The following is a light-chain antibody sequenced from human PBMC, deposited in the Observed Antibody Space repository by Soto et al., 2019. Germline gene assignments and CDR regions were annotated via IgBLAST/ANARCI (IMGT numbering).Light chain of an antibody. J-gene: IGKJ3*01. V-gene: IGKV1-39*01. CDR1: QSISSY. Sequence: DIQMTQSPSSLSASVGDRVTITCRASQSISSYLNWYQQKPGKAPKLLIYAASSLQSGVPSRFSGSGSGTDFTITIRSLQPEDFATYYCQQSYSTPFTFGPGTKVDIQ. CDR2: AAS. CDR3: QQSYSTPFT.